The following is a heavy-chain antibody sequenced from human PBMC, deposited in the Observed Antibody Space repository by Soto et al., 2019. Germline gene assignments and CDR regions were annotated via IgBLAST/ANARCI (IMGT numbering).Heavy chain of an antibody. CDR2: IWYDGSNK. CDR1: GFTFSSYG. CDR3: AREVRFPNWFDP. Sequence: LRLSCAASGFTFSSYGMHWVRQAPGKGLEWVAVIWYDGSNKYYADSVKGRFTISRDNSKNTLYLQMNSLRAEDTAVYYCAREVRFPNWFDPWGQGTLVTVSS. J-gene: IGHJ5*02. D-gene: IGHD3-3*01. V-gene: IGHV3-33*01.